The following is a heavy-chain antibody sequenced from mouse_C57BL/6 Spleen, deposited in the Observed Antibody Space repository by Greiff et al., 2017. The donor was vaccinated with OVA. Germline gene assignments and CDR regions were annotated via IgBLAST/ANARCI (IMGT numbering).Heavy chain of an antibody. CDR1: GFTFSSYA. CDR3: TRGEDGNYDAMDY. D-gene: IGHD2-1*01. V-gene: IGHV5-9-1*02. CDR2: ISSGGDYI. J-gene: IGHJ4*01. Sequence: EVKLVESGEGLVKPGGSLKLSCAASGFTFSSYAMSWVRQTPEKRLEWVAYISSGGDYIYYADTVKGRFTISRDNARNTLYLQMSSLKSEDTAMDYCTRGEDGNYDAMDYWGQGTSVTVSS.